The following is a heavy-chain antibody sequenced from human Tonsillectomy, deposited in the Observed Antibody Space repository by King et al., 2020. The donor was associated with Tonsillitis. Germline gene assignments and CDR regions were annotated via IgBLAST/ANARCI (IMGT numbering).Heavy chain of an antibody. V-gene: IGHV1-69*01. J-gene: IGHJ6*02. CDR2: IIPIFGTA. D-gene: IGHD1-26*01. CDR1: GGTFSSYA. CDR3: ARDQGAAQSWAHYGMDV. Sequence: VQLVESGAEVKKPGSSVKVSCKASGGTFSSYAISWVRQAPGQGLEWMGGIIPIFGTANYAQKFQGRVTITADESTSTAYMELSSLRSEDTAVYYCARDQGAAQSWAHYGMDVWGQGTTVTVSS.